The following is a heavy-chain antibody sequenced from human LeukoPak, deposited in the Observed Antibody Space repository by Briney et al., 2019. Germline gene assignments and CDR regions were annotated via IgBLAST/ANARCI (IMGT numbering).Heavy chain of an antibody. CDR1: AYTFTRYG. J-gene: IGHJ4*02. CDR3: ARDPSNASGYHTWFDY. V-gene: IGHV1-18*01. Sequence: ASVKVSCKASAYTFTRYGISWVRQAPGQGLEWLGWVSCYNGDTHYAQNYQGRLTLTTDTSTTTVYMELRSLRSDDTAVYYCARDPSNASGYHTWFDYWGQGTLVTVSS. D-gene: IGHD3-3*01. CDR2: VSCYNGDT.